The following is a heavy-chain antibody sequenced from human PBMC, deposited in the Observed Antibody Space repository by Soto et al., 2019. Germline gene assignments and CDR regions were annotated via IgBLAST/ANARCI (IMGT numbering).Heavy chain of an antibody. CDR2: ISSSGSTI. Sequence: ILQAPGKGLEWVSYISSSGSTIYYADSVKGRFTISRDNAKNSLYLQMNSLRAEDTAVYYCARGLGRAPVDYWGQGTLVTVSS. CDR3: ARGLGRAPVDY. J-gene: IGHJ4*02. V-gene: IGHV3-11*01. D-gene: IGHD5-12*01.